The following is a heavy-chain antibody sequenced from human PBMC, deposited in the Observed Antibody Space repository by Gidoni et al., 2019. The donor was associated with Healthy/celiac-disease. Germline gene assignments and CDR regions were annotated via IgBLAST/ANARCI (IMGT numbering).Heavy chain of an antibody. V-gene: IGHV3-21*01. CDR3: ARVQSPLKHYYDSSGGFDP. CDR2: ISSSSSYI. CDR1: GFTFSSYS. D-gene: IGHD3-22*01. J-gene: IGHJ5*02. Sequence: EVQLVESGGGLVKPGGSLRLSCAASGFTFSSYSMNWVRQAPGKGLAWVSSISSSSSYIYYADSVKGRFTISRDNAKNSLYLQMNSLRAEDTAVYYCARVQSPLKHYYDSSGGFDPWGQGTLVTVSS.